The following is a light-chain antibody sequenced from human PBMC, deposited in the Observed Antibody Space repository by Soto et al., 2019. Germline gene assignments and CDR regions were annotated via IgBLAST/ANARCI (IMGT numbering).Light chain of an antibody. Sequence: EVVLTQSPGTLSFSPGERATLSCRASQSVADSYLAWYQQKPGRAPRLLFYGATRRATGIPDRFSGSGSGTDFTLTISTLEPEDFAVYYCHHFGNSPETFGQGTKVE. CDR1: QSVADSY. CDR2: GAT. J-gene: IGKJ1*01. V-gene: IGKV3-20*01. CDR3: HHFGNSPET.